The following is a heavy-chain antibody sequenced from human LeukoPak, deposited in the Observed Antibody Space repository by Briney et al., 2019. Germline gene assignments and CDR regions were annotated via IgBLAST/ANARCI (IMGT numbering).Heavy chain of an antibody. D-gene: IGHD2-8*01. CDR1: GYTFTSYD. CDR2: MNPNSGNT. V-gene: IGHV1-8*01. J-gene: IGHJ4*02. Sequence: ASVKVSCTASGYTFTSYDINWVRQATGQGLEWMGWMNPNSGNTGYAQKFQGRVTMTRNTSISTAYMELSSLRSEDTAVYYCARDWSKGYCTNGVCYSLGLSNWGQGTLVTVSS. CDR3: ARDWSKGYCTNGVCYSLGLSN.